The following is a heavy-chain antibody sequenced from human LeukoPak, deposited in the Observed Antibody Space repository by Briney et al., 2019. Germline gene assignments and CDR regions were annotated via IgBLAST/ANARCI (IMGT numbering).Heavy chain of an antibody. D-gene: IGHD6-13*01. CDR2: INPNSGGT. J-gene: IGHJ6*02. CDR1: GYTFTDYY. V-gene: IGHV1-2*02. Sequence: ASVKVSCKASGYTFTDYYMHWVRQAPGQGLEWMGWINPNSGGTNYAQKFQGRVTMTTDTSISTAYMEVSRLRSDETAVYYFARVRIGQQLDKYYYYAMDVWGQGTTVTVSS. CDR3: ARVRIGQQLDKYYYYAMDV.